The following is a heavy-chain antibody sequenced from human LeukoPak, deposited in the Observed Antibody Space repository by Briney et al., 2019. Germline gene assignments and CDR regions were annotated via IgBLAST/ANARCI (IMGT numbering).Heavy chain of an antibody. CDR2: ISNDGSDK. CDR3: ARGTYYYDTSGYYSGGLGY. Sequence: PGRSLRLSCAASGFTFSNNAMHWVRQAPGKGLECVAVISNDGSDKYYADSVKGRFTISRDNSENTLYLQMNSLRAEDTAVYYCARGTYYYDTSGYYSGGLGYWGQGTLVTVSS. D-gene: IGHD3-22*01. J-gene: IGHJ4*02. V-gene: IGHV3-30*04. CDR1: GFTFSNNA.